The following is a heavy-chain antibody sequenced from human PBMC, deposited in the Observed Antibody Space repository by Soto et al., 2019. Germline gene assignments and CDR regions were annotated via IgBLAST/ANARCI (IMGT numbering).Heavy chain of an antibody. V-gene: IGHV3-66*01. CDR1: GFTVTEIY. J-gene: IGHJ3*02. D-gene: IGHD2-15*01. CDR2: IYNEFT. CDR3: VREPRYCSGGSCSIMGDAFDI. Sequence: EVQLVVSGGGLVQPGGSLRLSCVASGFTVTEIYMNWVRQAPGKGLEWVSVIYNEFTDYADSVRGRFSISPDSSKNALYLQMNSLRAEDSAVYYCVREPRYCSGGSCSIMGDAFDIWGQGTMLTVSS.